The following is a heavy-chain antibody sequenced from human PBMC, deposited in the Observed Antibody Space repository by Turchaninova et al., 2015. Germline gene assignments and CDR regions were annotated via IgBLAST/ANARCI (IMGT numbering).Heavy chain of an antibody. CDR3: ARDLNWNFDL. V-gene: IGHV3-21*01. D-gene: IGHD1-1*01. J-gene: IGHJ5*02. Sequence: ASVKGRFIISRDNTKNSLSLRMNSLRVDDTAVYYCARDLNWNFDLWGKGALVTVSS.